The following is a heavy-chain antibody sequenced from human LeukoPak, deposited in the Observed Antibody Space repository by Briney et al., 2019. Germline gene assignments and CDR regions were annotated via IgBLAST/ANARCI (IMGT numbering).Heavy chain of an antibody. CDR2: ISSSSSYI. Sequence: GGSLRLSCAASGFTFSSYSMNWVRQAPGKGLEWVSSISSSSSYIYYGDSVKGRFTISRDNAKNSLYLQMNSLRAEDTAVYYCASLGYCSSTSCSGHYWGQGTLVTVSS. J-gene: IGHJ4*02. CDR3: ASLGYCSSTSCSGHY. D-gene: IGHD2-2*01. CDR1: GFTFSSYS. V-gene: IGHV3-21*01.